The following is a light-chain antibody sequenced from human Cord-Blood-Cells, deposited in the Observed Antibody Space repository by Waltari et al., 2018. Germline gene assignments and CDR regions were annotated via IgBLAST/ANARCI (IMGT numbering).Light chain of an antibody. CDR3: CSYAGSSTFHVV. J-gene: IGLJ2*01. Sequence: ISCTGTSSDVGSYNLVSWYQQHPGKAPKLMIYEGSKRPSGVSNRFSGSKSGNTASLTISGLQAEDEADYYCCSYAGSSTFHVVFGGGTKLTVL. V-gene: IGLV2-23*03. CDR1: SSDVGSYNL. CDR2: EGS.